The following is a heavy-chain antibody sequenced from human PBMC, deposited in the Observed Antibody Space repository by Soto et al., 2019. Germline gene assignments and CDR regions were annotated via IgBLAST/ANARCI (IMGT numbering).Heavy chain of an antibody. Sequence: HPGGSLRLSCAASGFTFSSYWMHWVRQAPGKGLVWVSRINSDGSSTSYADSVKGRFTISRDNAKNTLYLQMNSLRAEDTAVYYCASPITISNAFDIWGQGTMVTVSS. V-gene: IGHV3-74*01. CDR2: INSDGSST. CDR1: GFTFSSYW. CDR3: ASPITISNAFDI. J-gene: IGHJ3*02. D-gene: IGHD3-9*01.